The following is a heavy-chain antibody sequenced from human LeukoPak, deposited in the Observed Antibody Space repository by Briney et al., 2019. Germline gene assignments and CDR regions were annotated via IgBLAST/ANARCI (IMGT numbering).Heavy chain of an antibody. CDR1: GFTFDDYA. V-gene: IGHV3-9*01. D-gene: IGHD1-26*01. J-gene: IGHJ4*02. CDR2: ISYNSGSI. CDR3: AKDLSGSYPYYFDY. Sequence: GGSLRLSCAASGFTFDDYAMHWVRQAPGKGLEWVSGISYNSGSIRYADSVKGRFTISRDNAKNSLYLQMNSLRAEDTALYYCAKDLSGSYPYYFDYWGQGTLVTVSS.